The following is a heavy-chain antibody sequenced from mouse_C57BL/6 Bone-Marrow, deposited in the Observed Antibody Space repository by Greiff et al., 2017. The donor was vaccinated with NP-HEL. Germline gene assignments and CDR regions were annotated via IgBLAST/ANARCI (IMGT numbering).Heavy chain of an antibody. V-gene: IGHV1-31*01. CDR3: ARHRHYYGSPYFDY. Sequence: VQLKDSGPELVKPGASVKISCKASGYSFTGYYMHWVKQSHGNILDWIGYIYPYNGVSSYNQKFKGKATLTVDKSSSTAYMELRSLTSEDSAVYYCARHRHYYGSPYFDYWGQGTTLTVSS. CDR1: GYSFTGYY. D-gene: IGHD1-1*01. J-gene: IGHJ2*01. CDR2: IYPYNGVS.